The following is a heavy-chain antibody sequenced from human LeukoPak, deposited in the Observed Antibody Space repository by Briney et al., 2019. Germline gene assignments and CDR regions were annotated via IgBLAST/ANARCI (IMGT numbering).Heavy chain of an antibody. CDR1: GFTFSSYW. J-gene: IGHJ4*02. CDR3: ARREAGTIDY. D-gene: IGHD6-19*01. V-gene: IGHV3-74*01. Sequence: GGSLRLSCAASGFTFSSYWMYWVRQAPGKGLVWVSRINSDGSSTNYADSVKGRFTISRDNAKNTVCLQMNSLRAEDTAVYYCARREAGTIDYWGQGTLVTVSS. CDR2: INSDGSST.